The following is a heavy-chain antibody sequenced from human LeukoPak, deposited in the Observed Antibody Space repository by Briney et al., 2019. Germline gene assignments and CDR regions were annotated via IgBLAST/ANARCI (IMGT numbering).Heavy chain of an antibody. CDR3: ARGYSGYDRDWFDP. J-gene: IGHJ5*02. D-gene: IGHD5-12*01. CDR2: IYYSGST. V-gene: IGHV4-59*01. CDR1: GGSISSYY. Sequence: SETLSLTCTVSGGSISSYYWGWIRQPPGKGLEWIGYIYYSGSTNYNPSLKSRVTISVDTSKNQFSLKLSSVTAADTAVYYCARGYSGYDRDWFDPWGQGTLVTASS.